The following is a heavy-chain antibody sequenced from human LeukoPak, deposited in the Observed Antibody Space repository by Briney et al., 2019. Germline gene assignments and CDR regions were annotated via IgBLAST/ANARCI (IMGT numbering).Heavy chain of an antibody. Sequence: PGGSLRLSCAASGFTFSSYGMHWVRRAPGKGLEWVAVISYDGSNKYYADSVKGRFTISRDNSKNTLYLQMNSLRAEDTAVYYCANGLGYCSSTSCRGGAFDIWGQGTMVTVSS. J-gene: IGHJ3*02. CDR1: GFTFSSYG. CDR2: ISYDGSNK. CDR3: ANGLGYCSSTSCRGGAFDI. V-gene: IGHV3-30*18. D-gene: IGHD2-2*03.